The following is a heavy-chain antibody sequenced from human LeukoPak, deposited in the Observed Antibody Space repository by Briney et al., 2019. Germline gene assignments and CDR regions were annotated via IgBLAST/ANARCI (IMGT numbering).Heavy chain of an antibody. CDR3: AKGSSGWYTGGFDP. CDR1: GFTFSSYS. J-gene: IGHJ5*02. V-gene: IGHV3-48*04. CDR2: IGSSSSTI. Sequence: PGGSLRLSCAASGFTFSSYSMNWVRQAPGKGLEWVSYIGSSSSTIYYADSVKGRFTISRDNAKNSLYLQMNSLRAEDTAVYYCAKGSSGWYTGGFDPWGQGTLVTVSS. D-gene: IGHD6-19*01.